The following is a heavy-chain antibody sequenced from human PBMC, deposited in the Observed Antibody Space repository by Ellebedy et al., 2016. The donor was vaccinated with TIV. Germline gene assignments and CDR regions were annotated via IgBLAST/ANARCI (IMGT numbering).Heavy chain of an antibody. V-gene: IGHV3-15*01. D-gene: IGHD2-2*01. CDR3: TTLPGDRDIVLLPADNWFDP. J-gene: IGHJ5*02. CDR1: GFTFSNAW. Sequence: GGSLRLSCAASGFTFSNAWMSWVRQAPGKGLEWVGRIKSKTDGGTTDYAAPVNGRFTISRDDSKNTLYLQMSSLKIEDTGMYYCTTLPGDRDIVLLPADNWFDPWGQGTLVTVSS. CDR2: IKSKTDGGTT.